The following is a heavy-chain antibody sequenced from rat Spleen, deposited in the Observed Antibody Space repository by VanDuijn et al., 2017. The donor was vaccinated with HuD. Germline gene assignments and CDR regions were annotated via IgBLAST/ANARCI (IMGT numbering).Heavy chain of an antibody. J-gene: IGHJ3*01. CDR1: GFSLSSYG. CDR2: IWGDGST. Sequence: QVQLKESGPGLVQPSQTLSLTCTVSGFSLSSYGVIWVRQPPGKGLEWMGVIWGDGSTAYNSARKSRLSISRDTSKSQVFLKMNSRQTEDTATYYCGRVGVYYPFAYWGQGTLVTVSS. CDR3: GRVGVYYPFAY. D-gene: IGHD1-1*01. V-gene: IGHV2-13*01.